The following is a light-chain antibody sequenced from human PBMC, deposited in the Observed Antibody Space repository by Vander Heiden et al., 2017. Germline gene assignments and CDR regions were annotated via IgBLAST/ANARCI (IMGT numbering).Light chain of an antibody. J-gene: IGKJ1*01. V-gene: IGKV3-11*01. CDR2: DAS. CDR3: QQRSSGVT. Sequence: EIVLTQSPATLSLSPGERATLPCRASQSVSSYLAWYQQKPGQAPRLLIYDASNRATGIPARFSGSGSGTDFTLTISSLEPEDFAVYYCQQRSSGVTFGQGTKVEIK. CDR1: QSVSSY.